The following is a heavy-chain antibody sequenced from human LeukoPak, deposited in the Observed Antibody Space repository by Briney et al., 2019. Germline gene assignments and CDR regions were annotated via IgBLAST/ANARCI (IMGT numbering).Heavy chain of an antibody. CDR1: GGSISSSSYY. D-gene: IGHD2-2*01. CDR2: IYYSGST. V-gene: IGHV4-39*07. J-gene: IGHJ6*03. Sequence: SETLSLTCTVSGGSISSSSYYWGWIRQPPGKGLEWIGSIYYSGSTYYNPSLKSRVTISVDTSKNQFSLKLSSVTAADTAVYYCASNIVVVPAATPETTYYYYYMDVWGKGTTVTVSS. CDR3: ASNIVVVPAATPETTYYYYYMDV.